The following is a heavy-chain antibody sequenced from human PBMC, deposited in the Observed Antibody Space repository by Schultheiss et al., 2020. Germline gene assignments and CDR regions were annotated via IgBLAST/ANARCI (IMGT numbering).Heavy chain of an antibody. CDR1: GFVFGDYG. CDR3: ARVVAATPARRHTFDY. D-gene: IGHD2-15*01. J-gene: IGHJ4*02. Sequence: GGSLRLSCTASGFVFGDYGMNWVRQAPGKGLEWVSSISSSSSYIYYADSVKGRFTISRDNAKNSLYLQMNSLRAEDTAVYYCARVVAATPARRHTFDYWGQGTLVTVSS. CDR2: ISSSSSYI. V-gene: IGHV3-21*01.